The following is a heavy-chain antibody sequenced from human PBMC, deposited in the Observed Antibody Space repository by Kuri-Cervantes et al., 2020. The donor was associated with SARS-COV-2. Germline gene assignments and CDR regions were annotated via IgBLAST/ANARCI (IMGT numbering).Heavy chain of an antibody. CDR1: GFTFSSYW. J-gene: IGHJ3*02. Sequence: LSLTCAASGFTFSSYWMSWVRQAPGKGLEWVSYISSSGSTIYYADSVKGRFTISRDNAKNSLYLQMNSLRAEDTAVYYCARDAQLVDAFDIWGQGTMVTVSS. V-gene: IGHV3-48*03. D-gene: IGHD6-13*01. CDR3: ARDAQLVDAFDI. CDR2: ISSSGSTI.